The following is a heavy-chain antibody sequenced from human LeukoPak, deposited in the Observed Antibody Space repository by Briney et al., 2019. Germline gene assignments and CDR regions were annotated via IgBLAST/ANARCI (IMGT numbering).Heavy chain of an antibody. CDR2: IYYSGST. D-gene: IGHD4-17*01. V-gene: IGHV4-59*01. J-gene: IGHJ4*02. Sequence: PSETLSLTCTVSGGSISSYYWSWIRQPPGKGLEWIGYIYYSGSTNYNPSLKSRVTISVDTSKNQFSLKLSSVTAADTAVYYCARLVFYGDYLGYFDYWGQGTLVTVSS. CDR3: ARLVFYGDYLGYFDY. CDR1: GGSISSYY.